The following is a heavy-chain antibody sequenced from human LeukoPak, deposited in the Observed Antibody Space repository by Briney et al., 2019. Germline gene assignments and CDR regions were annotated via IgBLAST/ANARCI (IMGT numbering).Heavy chain of an antibody. CDR2: TYYRSKWFN. V-gene: IGHV6-1*01. Sequence: SQTLSLTCAISGDSVSSNSAAWNWIRQSPSRGLEWLGRTYYRSKWFNDYAVSLKGRITINPDTSKHQFSLQLNSVTPEDTAVYYCARVSTVGSSAFDIWGQGTMVTVSS. J-gene: IGHJ3*02. D-gene: IGHD4-11*01. CDR1: GDSVSSNSAA. CDR3: ARVSTVGSSAFDI.